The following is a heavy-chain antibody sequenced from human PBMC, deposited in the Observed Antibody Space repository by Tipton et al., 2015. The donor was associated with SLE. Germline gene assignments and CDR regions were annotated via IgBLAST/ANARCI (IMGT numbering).Heavy chain of an antibody. D-gene: IGHD6-6*01. Sequence: SLRLSCAASGFTFSNAWMRFILGTAWMSWVRQAPVKGLEWVGRITSKTDGGITDSAAPVKDRLTIPRDDSKNTLYLQMNSLKTEDTAVYYCTTDRSAFDVWGQGTMVTVSS. J-gene: IGHJ3*01. CDR3: TTDRSAFDV. CDR2: ITSKTDGGIT. V-gene: IGHV3-15*01. CDR1: GFTFSNAWMRFILGTAW.